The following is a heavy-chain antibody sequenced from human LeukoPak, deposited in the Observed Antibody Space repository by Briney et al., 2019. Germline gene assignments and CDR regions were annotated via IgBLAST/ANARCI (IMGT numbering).Heavy chain of an antibody. CDR3: ARRADYGDNGGFDY. V-gene: IGHV4-39*01. J-gene: IGHJ4*02. CDR1: GGSISSSSYN. Sequence: SETLSFTGTGSGGSISSSSYNWGWIGQPPEKVLWRIASSYYSGSAYYNPCLKSRVTISVETSKNQFSLKLSSVTAADTAVYYCARRADYGDNGGFDYWGQATLVTVSS. CDR2: SYYSGSA. D-gene: IGHD4-17*01.